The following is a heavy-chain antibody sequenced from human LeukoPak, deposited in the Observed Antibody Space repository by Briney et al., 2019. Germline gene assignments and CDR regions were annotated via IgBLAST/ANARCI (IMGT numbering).Heavy chain of an antibody. CDR2: IYSGGSK. Sequence: GGSLRLSCAASGFTFSSYEMNWVRQAPGKGLEWVSVIYSGGSKYYADSVKGRFTISRGNSKNPLYLQMNSLRAEDTAVYYWARVRGYYLFYFDYWGQGTLVTVYS. CDR1: GFTFSSYE. CDR3: ARVRGYYLFYFDY. D-gene: IGHD3-22*01. J-gene: IGHJ4*02. V-gene: IGHV3-53*01.